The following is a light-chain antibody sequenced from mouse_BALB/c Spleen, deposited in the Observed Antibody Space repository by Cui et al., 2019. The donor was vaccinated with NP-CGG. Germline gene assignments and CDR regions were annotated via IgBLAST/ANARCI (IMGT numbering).Light chain of an antibody. J-gene: IGLJ1*01. CDR3: ALWYSNHWV. CDR2: GTH. CDR1: TGAVTTSNY. V-gene: IGLV1*01. Sequence: QAVVTQESALTTSPGETVTLTCRSSTGAVTTSNYANWVQEKPDHLFTGLIGGTHNRAPGVPARFSGSLIGEKAALTITGAQTEDEAIYFCALWYSNHWVFGGGTKLTVL.